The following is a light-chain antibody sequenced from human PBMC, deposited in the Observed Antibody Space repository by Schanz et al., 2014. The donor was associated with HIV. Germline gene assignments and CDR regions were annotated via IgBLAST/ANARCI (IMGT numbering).Light chain of an antibody. J-gene: IGLJ1*01. V-gene: IGLV1-44*01. CDR1: SSNIGSNA. CDR3: AAWDDSLRGFV. CDR2: NNN. Sequence: QSVLTQPPAASGTPGQRVTLSCSGSSSNIGSNATNWHEQLPGTAPKLLNYNNNERPSGVPARFSGSKSGTSASLAISGLRSEDGADYYCAAWDDSLRGFVFGTGTKLTVL.